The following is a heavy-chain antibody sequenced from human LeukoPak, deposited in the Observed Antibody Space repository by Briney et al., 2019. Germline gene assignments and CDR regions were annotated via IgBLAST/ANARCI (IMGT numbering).Heavy chain of an antibody. CDR2: VSSSSSYI. CDR1: GFTFSSYS. Sequence: PGGSLRLSCAASGFTFSSYSMNWVRQAPGKGLEWVSSVSSSSSYIYYADSVKGRFTISRDNAKNSLYLQMNSLRAEDTAVYYCARDCFLGDYVWGSYRRDAFDIWGQGTMVTVSS. CDR3: ARDCFLGDYVWGSYRRDAFDI. J-gene: IGHJ3*02. D-gene: IGHD3-16*02. V-gene: IGHV3-21*01.